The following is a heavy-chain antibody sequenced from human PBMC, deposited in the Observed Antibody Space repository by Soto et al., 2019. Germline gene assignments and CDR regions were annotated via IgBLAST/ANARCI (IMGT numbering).Heavy chain of an antibody. J-gene: IGHJ4*02. V-gene: IGHV2-70*11. CDR1: GFSLRTSEMC. Sequence: SGPTLVNPTQTLTLTCTFSGFSLRTSEMCVSWIRHPPVKALEWLARIDWDDDKYYSTSLKTRLTISKDTSKNQVVLTMTNMDPVDTATYYCARILISRGPYFDVWGQGTLVTVSS. CDR3: ARILISRGPYFDV. D-gene: IGHD3-10*01. CDR2: IDWDDDK.